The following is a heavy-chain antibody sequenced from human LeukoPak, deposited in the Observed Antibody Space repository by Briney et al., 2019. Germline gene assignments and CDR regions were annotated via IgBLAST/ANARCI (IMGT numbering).Heavy chain of an antibody. CDR1: GFTFSDHY. V-gene: IGHV3-72*01. Sequence: PGGSLRLSCAASGFTFSDHYMDWVRQAPGKGLEWVGRTRNKAKSYTTEYAASVKGRFTISRDDSQNSLYLQMNSLKTEDTAVYYCARGGWQGGYDPGDYWGQGTLVTVSS. J-gene: IGHJ4*02. CDR3: ARGGWQGGYDPGDY. CDR2: TRNKAKSYTT. D-gene: IGHD5-12*01.